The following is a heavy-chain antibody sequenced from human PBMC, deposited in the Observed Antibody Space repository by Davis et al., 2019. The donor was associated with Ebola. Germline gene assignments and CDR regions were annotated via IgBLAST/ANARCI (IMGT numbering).Heavy chain of an antibody. V-gene: IGHV5-51*01. D-gene: IGHD3-3*01. CDR3: ARSDGYYDFWSATGAISGMDV. CDR2: IYPGDSDT. Sequence: GESLKTSCQGSGYSFTSYWIGRVRQMPGKGLEWMGIIYPGDSDTRYSPSFQGQVTISADKSISTAYLQWSSLKASDTAMYYCARSDGYYDFWSATGAISGMDVWGQGTTVTVSS. CDR1: GYSFTSYW. J-gene: IGHJ6*02.